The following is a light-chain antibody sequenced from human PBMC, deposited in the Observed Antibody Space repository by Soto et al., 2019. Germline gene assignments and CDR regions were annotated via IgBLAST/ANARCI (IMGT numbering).Light chain of an antibody. V-gene: IGLV2-14*01. Sequence: QSVLTQPASVSGSAGQSITISCSGTMRDVGAYNLVSWYQQHPGTATKLIIYEVRNRPSGISSRFSGSRSGNTASLTISGLQPEDEGDYYCSAYTAGSTLVFGGGTQLTVL. CDR2: EVR. CDR3: SAYTAGSTLV. CDR1: MRDVGAYNL. J-gene: IGLJ3*02.